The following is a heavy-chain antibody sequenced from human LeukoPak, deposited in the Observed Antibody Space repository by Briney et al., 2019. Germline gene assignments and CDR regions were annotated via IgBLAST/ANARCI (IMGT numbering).Heavy chain of an antibody. D-gene: IGHD6-19*01. CDR1: GFTVSSNY. J-gene: IGHJ4*02. CDR2: IYSGGNT. CDR3: ARDYMGSSGWSGR. V-gene: IGHV3-53*01. Sequence: VGSLRLSCAASGFTVSSNYMSWVRQAPGKGLQWVSVIYSGGNTYYADSVKGRFTISRDNSKNTLYLQMNSLRAEDTAVYYCARDYMGSSGWSGRWGQGTLVTVSS.